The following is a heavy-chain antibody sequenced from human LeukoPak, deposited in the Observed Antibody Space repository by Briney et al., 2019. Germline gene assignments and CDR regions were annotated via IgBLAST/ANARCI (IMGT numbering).Heavy chain of an antibody. CDR1: GGSISSGSYY. Sequence: PSQTLSLTCTVSGGSISSGSYYWSWIRQPAGKGLEWIGRIYTSGSTNYNPSLKSRVTISVDTSKNQFSLKLSSVTAADTAVYYCARAGSYYWFDPWGQGTLVTVSS. CDR3: ARAGSYYWFDP. CDR2: IYTSGST. D-gene: IGHD1-26*01. J-gene: IGHJ5*02. V-gene: IGHV4-61*02.